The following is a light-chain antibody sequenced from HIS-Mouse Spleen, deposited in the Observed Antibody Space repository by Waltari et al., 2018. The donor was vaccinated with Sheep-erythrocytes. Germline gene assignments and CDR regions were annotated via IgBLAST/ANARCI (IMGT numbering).Light chain of an antibody. CDR1: QSVLYSSNNKTY. V-gene: IGKV4-1*01. Sequence: DIVMTQSPDSLAASLGERATINCKSSQSVLYSSNNKTYLAWYQQKQGQPPKLLIYWASTRESGVPDRFSGSGSGTDFTLTISSLQAEDVAVYYCQQYYSTLTFGGGTKVEIK. J-gene: IGKJ4*01. CDR2: WAS. CDR3: QQYYSTLT.